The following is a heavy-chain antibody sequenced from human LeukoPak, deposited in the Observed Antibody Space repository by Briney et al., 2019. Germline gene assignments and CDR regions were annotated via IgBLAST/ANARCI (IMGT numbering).Heavy chain of an antibody. D-gene: IGHD3-16*01. CDR1: GFTFSSYW. CDR2: IKQDGSEK. Sequence: GGSLRLSCAASGFTFSSYWMSWVRQAPGKGLEWVAIIKQDGSEKYYVDSVKGRFTISRDNSKNTLYLQMNSLRAEDTAVYYCARSIYDYVWGSYDYWGQGTLVTISS. CDR3: ARSIYDYVWGSYDY. J-gene: IGHJ4*02. V-gene: IGHV3-7*03.